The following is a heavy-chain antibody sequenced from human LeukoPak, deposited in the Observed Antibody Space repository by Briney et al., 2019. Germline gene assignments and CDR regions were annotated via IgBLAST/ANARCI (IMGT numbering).Heavy chain of an antibody. D-gene: IGHD3-10*01. Sequence: GGSLRLSCAAPGFTFSNYGMHWVRQAPGKGLEWVAFIRYDGNNKYYANSVKGRFTISRDNSKITLYLQMSSLRDEDTAVYYCAKGPHYFGSGSYYDYFDYWGQGTLVTVSS. CDR1: GFTFSNYG. CDR3: AKGPHYFGSGSYYDYFDY. J-gene: IGHJ4*02. CDR2: IRYDGNNK. V-gene: IGHV3-30*02.